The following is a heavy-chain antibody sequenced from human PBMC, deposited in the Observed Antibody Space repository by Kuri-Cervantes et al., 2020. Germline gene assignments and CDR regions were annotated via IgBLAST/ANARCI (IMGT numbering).Heavy chain of an antibody. J-gene: IGHJ4*02. CDR3: ARGDSLVGATFLFDY. CDR2: ISAYNGNT. CDR1: GYTFTSYG. Sequence: ASVKVSCKASGYTFTSYGISWVRQAPGQGLEWMGWISAYNGNTNYAQKLQGRVTVTTDTSTSTAYMELRSLRSDDTAVYYCARGDSLVGATFLFDYWGQGTLVTVLL. V-gene: IGHV1-18*01. D-gene: IGHD1-26*01.